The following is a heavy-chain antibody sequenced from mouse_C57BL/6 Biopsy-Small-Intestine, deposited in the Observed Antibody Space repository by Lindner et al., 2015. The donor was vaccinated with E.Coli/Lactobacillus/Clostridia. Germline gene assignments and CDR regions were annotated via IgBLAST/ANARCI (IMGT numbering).Heavy chain of an antibody. CDR1: GYAFSSNW. J-gene: IGHJ3*01. CDR3: ARSGYSNSFAY. Sequence: VQLQESGAELVKPGASVKISCKASGYAFSSNWMNWVKQRPGKGLEWIGQIYPGDGDTNYNGKFKGKATLTADKSSSAAYMQLSSLTSEDSAVYFCARSGYSNSFAYWGQGYSGHCLC. CDR2: IYPGDGDT. V-gene: IGHV1-80*01. D-gene: IGHD2-5*01.